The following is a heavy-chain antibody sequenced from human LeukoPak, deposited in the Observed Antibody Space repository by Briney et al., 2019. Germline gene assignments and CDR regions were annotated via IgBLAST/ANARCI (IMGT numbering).Heavy chain of an antibody. V-gene: IGHV3-74*01. CDR2: INNDGSSA. CDR3: ARRGTGHGMDV. D-gene: IGHD1-1*01. Sequence: GGSLRLSCAVSGLTFSNYAMTWVRQAPGKGLVWVSRINNDGSSASYVDSVKGRFTISRDNAKNTLFLQMNSLRAEDTAVYYCARRGTGHGMDVWGQGTTVIVSS. J-gene: IGHJ6*02. CDR1: GLTFSNYA.